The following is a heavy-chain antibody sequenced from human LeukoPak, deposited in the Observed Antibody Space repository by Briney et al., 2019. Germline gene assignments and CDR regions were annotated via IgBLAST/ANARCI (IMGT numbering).Heavy chain of an antibody. J-gene: IGHJ3*02. D-gene: IGHD6-13*01. V-gene: IGHV4-34*01. CDR3: ASRSVGYSSSWTRGAFDI. CDR1: GGSFSGYY. Sequence: KSSETLSLTCAVYGGSFSGYYWSWIRQPPGKGLEWIGEINHSGSTNYNPSLKSRVTISVDKSKNQFSLKLSSVTAADTAVYYCASRSVGYSSSWTRGAFDIWGQGTMVTVSS. CDR2: INHSGST.